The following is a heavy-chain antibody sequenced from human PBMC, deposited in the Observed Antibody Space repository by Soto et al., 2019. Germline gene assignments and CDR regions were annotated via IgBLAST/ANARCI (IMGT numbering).Heavy chain of an antibody. D-gene: IGHD5-12*01. CDR3: AKDGGAGDIVATYFDY. CDR1: GFTFSSYG. Sequence: GSLRLSCAASGFTFSSYGMHWVRQAPGKGLEWVAVISYDGSNKYYADSVKGRFTISRDNSKNTLYLQMNSLRAEDTAVYYCAKDGGAGDIVATYFDYWGQGTLVTVSS. V-gene: IGHV3-30*18. J-gene: IGHJ4*02. CDR2: ISYDGSNK.